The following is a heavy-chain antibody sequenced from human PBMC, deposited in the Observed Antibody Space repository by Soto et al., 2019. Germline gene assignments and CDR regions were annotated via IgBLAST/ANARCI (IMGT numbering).Heavy chain of an antibody. CDR2: IYYSGST. Sequence: SETLSLTCTVSGGSISSSSYYWGWIRQPPGKGLEWIGSIYYSGSTYYNPSLKSRVTISVDTSKNQFSLKLSSVTAADTAVYYCARHQLGGSGSYYMCAFDIWGQGTMVTVSS. V-gene: IGHV4-39*01. CDR1: GGSISSSSYY. CDR3: ARHQLGGSGSYYMCAFDI. J-gene: IGHJ3*02. D-gene: IGHD1-26*01.